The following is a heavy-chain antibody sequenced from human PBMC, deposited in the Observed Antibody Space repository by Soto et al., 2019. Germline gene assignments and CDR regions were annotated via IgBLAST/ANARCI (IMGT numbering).Heavy chain of an antibody. CDR3: ARTYSSSWSPFDH. CDR1: GGSFSGYY. V-gene: IGHV4-34*01. D-gene: IGHD6-13*01. J-gene: IGHJ4*02. Sequence: QVQLQQWGAGLLTPSETLSLTCAVYGGSFSGYYWSWIRQPPGKGLEWIGEINQSGSTNYNPSLKSRVTISVDTSKNQFSLKLSSVTAADTAGYYCARTYSSSWSPFDHWGQGTLVTVSS. CDR2: INQSGST.